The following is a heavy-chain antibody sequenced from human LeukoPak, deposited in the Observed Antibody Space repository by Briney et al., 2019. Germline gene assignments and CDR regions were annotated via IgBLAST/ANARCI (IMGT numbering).Heavy chain of an antibody. J-gene: IGHJ4*02. D-gene: IGHD3-22*01. CDR2: SDPEDGET. V-gene: IGHV1-24*01. CDR3: ARENYYDGSGSPSASAPVDH. Sequence: ASVKVSCKVSGYTLTELSMHWVRQAPGKGLEWMGGSDPEDGETIYAQKFQGRVTMTEDTSTDTVYMELRSLRSDDTAVYYCARENYYDGSGSPSASAPVDHWGQGTLVTVSS. CDR1: GYTLTELS.